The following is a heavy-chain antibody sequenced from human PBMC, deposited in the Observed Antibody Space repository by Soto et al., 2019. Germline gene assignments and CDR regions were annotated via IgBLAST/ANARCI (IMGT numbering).Heavy chain of an antibody. D-gene: IGHD3-3*01. J-gene: IGHJ4*02. Sequence: ASVKVSCKASGYTFTSYGISWVRQAPGQGLEWMGWISAYNGNTNYAQKLQGRVTMTTDTSTSTAYMELRSLRSDYAAVYYCARGAYYDFWSGYYPFXYWGQGTLVTVSS. CDR1: GYTFTSYG. CDR3: ARGAYYDFWSGYYPFXY. V-gene: IGHV1-18*01. CDR2: ISAYNGNT.